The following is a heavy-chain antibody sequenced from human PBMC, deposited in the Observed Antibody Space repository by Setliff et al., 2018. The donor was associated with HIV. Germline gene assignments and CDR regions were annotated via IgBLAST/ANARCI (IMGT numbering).Heavy chain of an antibody. Sequence: SETLSLTCTVSGGSISSGSYYWSWIRQPAGRGLEWIGHIYTSGSTNYNPSLKSRVTISVDTSKNQFSLKLSSVTAADTAVYYCARTDWARTSYYYYYGMDVWGQGTTVTVSS. CDR1: GGSISSGSYY. CDR3: ARTDWARTSYYYYYGMDV. V-gene: IGHV4-61*09. CDR2: IYTSGST. D-gene: IGHD3-9*01. J-gene: IGHJ6*02.